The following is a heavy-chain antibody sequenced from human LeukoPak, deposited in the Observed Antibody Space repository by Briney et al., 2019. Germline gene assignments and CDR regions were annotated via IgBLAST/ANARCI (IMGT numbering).Heavy chain of an antibody. CDR2: IYPADSDT. CDR1: GYSFISYW. CDR3: ARLDYAGNPFDN. D-gene: IGHD4-23*01. V-gene: IGHV5-51*01. J-gene: IGHJ4*02. Sequence: PGESLKISCKVSGYSFISYWIGWVRQMPDKGLESLGMIYPADSDTRYSPSFQGLVTLSVDKSITTAYLQWSSLKASDTAIYYCARLDYAGNPFDNWGPGTLVTVSS.